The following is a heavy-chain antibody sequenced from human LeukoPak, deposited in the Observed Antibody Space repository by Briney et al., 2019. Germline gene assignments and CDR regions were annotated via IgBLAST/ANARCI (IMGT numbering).Heavy chain of an antibody. CDR3: AAHVRYCSGGSCGVFDY. CDR1: GGPVSSYF. V-gene: IGHV4-59*08. D-gene: IGHD2-15*01. J-gene: IGHJ4*02. Sequence: SETLSLTCTVSGGPVSSYFWSWIRQPPGKGLEWIGCIYYSGSTNYNPSLKSRVTISVDTSKNQFSLKLSSVTAADTAVYYCAAHVRYCSGGSCGVFDYWGQGTLVTVSS. CDR2: IYYSGST.